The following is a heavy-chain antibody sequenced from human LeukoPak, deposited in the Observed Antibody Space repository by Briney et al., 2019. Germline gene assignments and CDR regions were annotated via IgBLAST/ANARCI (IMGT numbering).Heavy chain of an antibody. V-gene: IGHV1-2*02. Sequence: ASVNVSCKASGYTFTGYYIHWVRQAPGQGLEWMGWINPNRGGTNYAQRFQGRVTMTRDTSISTVYMELSRLRSDDTAVYYCARLGHGDYGFDYWGQGTLVTVSS. CDR2: INPNRGGT. J-gene: IGHJ4*02. CDR1: GYTFTGYY. CDR3: ARLGHGDYGFDY. D-gene: IGHD4-17*01.